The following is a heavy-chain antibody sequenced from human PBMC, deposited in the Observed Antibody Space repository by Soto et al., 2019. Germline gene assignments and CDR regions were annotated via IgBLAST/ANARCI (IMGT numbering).Heavy chain of an antibody. V-gene: IGHV4-31*03. CDR1: GGSISSGGYY. J-gene: IGHJ4*02. D-gene: IGHD3-3*01. Sequence: SETLSLTCTVSGGSISSGGYYWSWIRQHPGKGLEWIGYIYYSGSTYYNPSLKSRVTISVDTSKNQFSLKLSSVTAADTAVYYCAMFDFWSAVVDYWGQGTLVTVS. CDR3: AMFDFWSAVVDY. CDR2: IYYSGST.